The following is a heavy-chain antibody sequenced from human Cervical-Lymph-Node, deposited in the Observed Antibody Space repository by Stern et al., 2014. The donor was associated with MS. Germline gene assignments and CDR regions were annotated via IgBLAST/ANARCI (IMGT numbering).Heavy chain of an antibody. V-gene: IGHV3-9*01. J-gene: IGHJ4*02. CDR1: GFTFGDYA. Sequence: QLVESGGGLVQPGRSLRLSCAASGFTFGDYAMHWVRQAPGKGLEWVSGISWNSDIIDYADSLKGRFSISRDNAKNSLYLEMDSLRAEDTAFYYCVKDGSGVLSVFEHWGQGNLVTVSS. D-gene: IGHD3-3*01. CDR3: VKDGSGVLSVFEH. CDR2: ISWNSDII.